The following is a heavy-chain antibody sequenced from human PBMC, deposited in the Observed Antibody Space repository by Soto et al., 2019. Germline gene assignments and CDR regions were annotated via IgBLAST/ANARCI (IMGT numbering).Heavy chain of an antibody. CDR2: IYWDDDK. Sequence: QITLKESGPTLVKPTQTLTLTCTVSGFSLSTSGVGVGWIRQPPGKALEWLALIYWDDDKRYSPSLRSRLTLTKDTSKKQVVLTMTNMDPVDTATYYCAYSRYSSSSVGWFDPWGQGTLVTVSS. V-gene: IGHV2-5*02. CDR1: GFSLSTSGVG. J-gene: IGHJ5*02. CDR3: AYSRYSSSSVGWFDP. D-gene: IGHD6-6*01.